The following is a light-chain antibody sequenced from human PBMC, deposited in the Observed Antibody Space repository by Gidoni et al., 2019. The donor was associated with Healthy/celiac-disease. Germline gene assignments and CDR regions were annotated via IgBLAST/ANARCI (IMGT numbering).Light chain of an antibody. J-gene: IGKJ1*01. CDR2: KAS. Sequence: DIQLTQSPSTLSASVGDRVTITCRASQSISSWLAWYQQKPGKAAKLLIYKASNLESGVPSRFSGSGSGTEFTLTISSLQPDDFATYYCQQYNSYRTFGQGTKVEIK. CDR1: QSISSW. V-gene: IGKV1-5*03. CDR3: QQYNSYRT.